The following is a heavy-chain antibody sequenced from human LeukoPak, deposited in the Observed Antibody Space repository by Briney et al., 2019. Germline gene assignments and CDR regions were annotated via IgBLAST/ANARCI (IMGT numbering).Heavy chain of an antibody. D-gene: IGHD1-26*01. V-gene: IGHV4-34*01. Sequence: PSETLSLTCAVYGGSFSGYYWSWIRQPPGKGLEWIGEINHSGSTNYNPSLKSRVTISVDTSKNQFSLKLSSVTAADTAVYYCARVRIGSYYYLRAFEIWGQGAMVTVSS. J-gene: IGHJ3*02. CDR2: INHSGST. CDR1: GGSFSGYY. CDR3: ARVRIGSYYYLRAFEI.